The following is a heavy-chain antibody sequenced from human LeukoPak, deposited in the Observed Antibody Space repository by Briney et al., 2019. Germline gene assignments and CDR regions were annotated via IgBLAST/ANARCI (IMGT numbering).Heavy chain of an antibody. CDR3: ARSGIIAAAGPYYFDY. V-gene: IGHV1-2*02. J-gene: IGHJ4*02. CDR2: INPNSGGT. Sequence: ASVKVSCKASGYTFTGYYMHWVRQAPGQGLEWMGWINPNSGGTNYAQKFQGRVTMTRDTSISTVYMELSSLRSEDTAVYYCARSGIIAAAGPYYFDYWGQGTLVTVSS. D-gene: IGHD6-13*01. CDR1: GYTFTGYY.